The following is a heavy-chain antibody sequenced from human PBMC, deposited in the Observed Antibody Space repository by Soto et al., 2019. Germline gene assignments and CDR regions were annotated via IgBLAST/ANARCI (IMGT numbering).Heavy chain of an antibody. CDR1: GFSLKSSGVG. D-gene: IGHD3-10*01. CDR3: AHKEYYFASGTYSNVRWFDP. CDR2: VYWRDEK. Sequence: SGPTLVNPTQTLTLTCTFLGFSLKSSGVGVAWIRQPPGKALEWPALVYWRDEKRYSPSLKNRLTITKANSKNEVVLTLTNMDPLDTATYYCAHKEYYFASGTYSNVRWFDPWGQGILVTVSS. V-gene: IGHV2-5*01. J-gene: IGHJ5*02.